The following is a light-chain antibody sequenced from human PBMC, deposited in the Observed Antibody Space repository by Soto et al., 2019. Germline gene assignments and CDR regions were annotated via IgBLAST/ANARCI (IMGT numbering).Light chain of an antibody. Sequence: NFMLTQPHSVSESPGKTVTISCIRSSGSIASNYVQWYQQRPGSAPTTVIYENSQRPSGVPDRFSGSIDSSSNSASLTISGLETEDEAVYYCQSYDSSSRVFGGGTKVTVL. CDR2: ENS. J-gene: IGLJ3*02. V-gene: IGLV6-57*04. CDR1: SGSIASNY. CDR3: QSYDSSSRV.